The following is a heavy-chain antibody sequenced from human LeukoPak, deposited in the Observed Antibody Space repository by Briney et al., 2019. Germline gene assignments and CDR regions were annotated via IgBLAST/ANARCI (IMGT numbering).Heavy chain of an antibody. J-gene: IGHJ4*02. CDR3: ARESRGYSYEEYYFDY. V-gene: IGHV3-66*01. CDR2: IYSGGST. D-gene: IGHD5-18*01. Sequence: GGSLRLSCAASGFTVSSNYMSWVRQAPGKGLEWVSVIYSGGSTYYAESVKGRFTISRDNSKNKLYLQMNSLRAEDTAVYYCARESRGYSYEEYYFDYWGQGTLVTVSS. CDR1: GFTVSSNY.